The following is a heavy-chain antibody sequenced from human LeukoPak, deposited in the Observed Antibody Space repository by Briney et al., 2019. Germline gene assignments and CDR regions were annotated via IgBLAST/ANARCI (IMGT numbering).Heavy chain of an antibody. D-gene: IGHD3-10*01. J-gene: IGHJ3*02. CDR2: INHSGST. CDR3: VRDSGLGNDAFDI. Sequence: SETLSLTCAVYGGSFSGYYWSWIRQPPGKGLEWIGEINHSGSTNYNPSLKSRVTISVDTSKNQFSLQLDSVTPEDTAMYYCVRDSGLGNDAFDIWGQGTMVTVSS. CDR1: GGSFSGYY. V-gene: IGHV4-34*01.